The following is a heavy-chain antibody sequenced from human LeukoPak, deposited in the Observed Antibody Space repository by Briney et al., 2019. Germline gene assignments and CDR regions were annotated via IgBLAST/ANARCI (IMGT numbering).Heavy chain of an antibody. Sequence: GGSLRLSCAASGFTFSSYWMHWVRQAPGKGLVWVSRIDSDGSTTNYADSVKGRFTISRDNAKNTLYLQMNSLRAEDTAVYYCARHRGSYFDYWGQGTLVTVSS. CDR1: GFTFSSYW. CDR2: IDSDGSTT. D-gene: IGHD1-26*01. V-gene: IGHV3-74*01. J-gene: IGHJ4*02. CDR3: ARHRGSYFDY.